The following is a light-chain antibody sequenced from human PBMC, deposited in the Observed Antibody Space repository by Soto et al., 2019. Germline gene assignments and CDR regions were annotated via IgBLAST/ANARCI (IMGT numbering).Light chain of an antibody. Sequence: EIVLTQSPGTLSLSPGEIATLSCRASQTLSTNSLAWYQQRPGQTPRLLIYAASTRDTDIPDRFNGSGSGTDFALTISRLEPEDFALYYCQQYNDSPLTFGPGTKVDVK. CDR1: QTLSTNS. CDR2: AAS. J-gene: IGKJ3*01. V-gene: IGKV3-20*01. CDR3: QQYNDSPLT.